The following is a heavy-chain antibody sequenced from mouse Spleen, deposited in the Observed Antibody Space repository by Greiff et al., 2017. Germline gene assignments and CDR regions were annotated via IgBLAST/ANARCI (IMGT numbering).Heavy chain of an antibody. CDR3: ALYGNQSPYFDV. Sequence: VKLVESGAELAKPGASVKLSCKASGYTFTSYWMQWVKQRPGQGLEWIGAIYPGNGDTSYNQKFKGKATLTADKSSSTAYMQLSSLTSEDSAVYYCALYGNQSPYFDVWGAGTTVTVSS. CDR1: GYTFTSYW. D-gene: IGHD2-1*01. CDR2: IYPGNGDT. V-gene: IGHV1-87*01. J-gene: IGHJ1*01.